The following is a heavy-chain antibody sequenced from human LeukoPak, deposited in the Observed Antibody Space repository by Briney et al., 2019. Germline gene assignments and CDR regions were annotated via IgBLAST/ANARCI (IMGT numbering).Heavy chain of an antibody. CDR1: GGSISSSPYF. V-gene: IGHV4-39*01. Sequence: SETLSLTCIVSGGSISSSPYFWGWIRQPPGKGLEWIGSIYYSGSTYYNPSLKSRVTISVDASKNQFSLKLSSITAADTSTYYCARLPRGSVTTGYYVDYWGQGTLVTVSS. D-gene: IGHD1-1*01. CDR2: IYYSGST. J-gene: IGHJ4*02. CDR3: ARLPRGSVTTGYYVDY.